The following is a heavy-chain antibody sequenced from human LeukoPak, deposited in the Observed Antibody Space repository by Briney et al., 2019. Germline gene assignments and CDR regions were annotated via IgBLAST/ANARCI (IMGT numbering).Heavy chain of an antibody. J-gene: IGHJ1*01. D-gene: IGHD2-2*02. Sequence: GGSLRLSCAASGFTFSSYWMSWVRQAPGKGLEWVANIKQDGSEKCYVDSVKGRFTISRDNAKNSLYLQMNSLRAEDTAVYYCAREVYCSSTSCYTGYFQHWGQGTLVTVSP. V-gene: IGHV3-7*01. CDR2: IKQDGSEK. CDR3: AREVYCSSTSCYTGYFQH. CDR1: GFTFSSYW.